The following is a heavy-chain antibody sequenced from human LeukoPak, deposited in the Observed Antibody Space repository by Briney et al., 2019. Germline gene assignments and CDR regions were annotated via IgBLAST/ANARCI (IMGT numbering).Heavy chain of an antibody. Sequence: GGSLRLSCAASGFTFSSYGMHWVRQAPGKGLEWVAFIRYDGSNKYYADSVKGRFTISRDNSKNTLYLQKNSLRAEDTAVYYCAELGYCSSTSCYGPHYFDYWGQGTLVTVSS. CDR1: GFTFSSYG. V-gene: IGHV3-30*02. CDR3: AELGYCSSTSCYGPHYFDY. D-gene: IGHD2-2*01. CDR2: IRYDGSNK. J-gene: IGHJ4*02.